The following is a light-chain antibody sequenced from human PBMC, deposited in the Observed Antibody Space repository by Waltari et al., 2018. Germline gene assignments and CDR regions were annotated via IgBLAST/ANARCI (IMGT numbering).Light chain of an antibody. CDR1: SSDVRGYNY. CDR2: DVS. CDR3: SSYTSSSTLGV. Sequence: QSALTQPASVSGSPGQSITISCTGTSSDVRGYNYVSWYQQHPGKAPKLMFYDVSNRPSGVSNRFSGSKSGNTASLTISGLQAEDEADYYCSSYTSSSTLGVFGTGTKVTVL. J-gene: IGLJ1*01. V-gene: IGLV2-14*01.